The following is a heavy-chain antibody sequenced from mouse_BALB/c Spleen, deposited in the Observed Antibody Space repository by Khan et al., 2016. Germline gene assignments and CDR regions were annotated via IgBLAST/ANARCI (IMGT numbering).Heavy chain of an antibody. CDR1: GYSITSDYA. D-gene: IGHD2-4*01. CDR3: ARYDYYFDY. CDR2: ISYSGST. V-gene: IGHV3-2*02. J-gene: IGHJ2*01. Sequence: VQLKESGPGLVKPSQSLSLTCTVTGYSITSDYAWNWIRQFPGNKLEWMGYISYSGSTSYNPSLKRRISITRDTSKNQFFLQLNSVTTEDTATYYCARYDYYFDYWGQGTTLTVSS.